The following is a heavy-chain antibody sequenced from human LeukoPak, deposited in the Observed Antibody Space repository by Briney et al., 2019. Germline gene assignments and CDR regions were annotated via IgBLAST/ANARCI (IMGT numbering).Heavy chain of an antibody. CDR3: ARDVGEQQPETGYFQH. CDR1: GGTFSSYA. CDR2: IIPIFGTA. V-gene: IGHV1-69*13. Sequence: ASVKVSCKASGGTFSSYAISWVRQAPGQGLEWMGGIIPIFGTANYAQKFQGRVTITADESTSTAYMELSSLRSEDTAVYYCARDVGEQQPETGYFQHWGQGTLVTVSS. D-gene: IGHD6-13*01. J-gene: IGHJ1*01.